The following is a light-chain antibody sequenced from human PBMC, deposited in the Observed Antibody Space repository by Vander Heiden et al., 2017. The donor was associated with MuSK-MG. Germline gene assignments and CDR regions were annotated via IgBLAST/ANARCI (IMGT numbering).Light chain of an antibody. V-gene: IGLV2-18*02. CDR1: SSDVGSYNR. CDR2: EVS. CDR3: SSYTSRSTLI. Sequence: QSALTQPPSVSGSPGQSVTISCSGTSSDVGSYNRVSWYQQPPGTAPKLMIYEVSNRPSGVPDRFSGSKSGNTASLTISGLRAEDEADYYCSSYTSRSTLIFGGGTKLTVL. J-gene: IGLJ2*01.